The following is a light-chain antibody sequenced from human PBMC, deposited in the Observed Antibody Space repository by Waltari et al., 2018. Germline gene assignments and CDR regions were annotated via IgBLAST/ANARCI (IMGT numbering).Light chain of an antibody. CDR3: MQALQTPRT. V-gene: IGKV2-28*01. J-gene: IGKJ2*01. Sequence: DIVMTQSALSLPVTPGEPASISCRSSQSLLHSNGYNYLDWYLQKPGQSPQVLIYLTSKRASGVPDRFSGSGSGTDFTLKISRVEAEDVGVYYCMQALQTPRTFGQGTRLEIK. CDR2: LTS. CDR1: QSLLHSNGYNY.